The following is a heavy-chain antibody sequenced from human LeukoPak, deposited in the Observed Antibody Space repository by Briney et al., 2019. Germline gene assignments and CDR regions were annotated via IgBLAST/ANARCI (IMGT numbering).Heavy chain of an antibody. CDR3: VERDGVGLDH. J-gene: IGHJ4*02. Sequence: GGSLRLSCAASGFTFSTYGMHWVRQAPGKGLQWVALIVYDGSDKYYADSVRGRFTISRDNSKNTLYLQMNSLRAEDTAVYYCVERDGVGLDHWGQGTLVTVSS. V-gene: IGHV3-30*02. CDR1: GFTFSTYG. CDR2: IVYDGSDK. D-gene: IGHD3-10*01.